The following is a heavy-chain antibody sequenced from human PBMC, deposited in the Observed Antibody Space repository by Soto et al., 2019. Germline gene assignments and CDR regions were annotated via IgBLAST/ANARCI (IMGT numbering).Heavy chain of an antibody. CDR1: GYTLTELS. D-gene: IGHD6-13*01. CDR3: ATHPTRYSSSWYRGYWFDP. CDR2: FDPEDGET. J-gene: IGHJ5*02. Sequence: ASVKVSCKVSGYTLTELSMHWVRQAPGKGLEWMGGFDPEDGETIYAQKFQGRVTMTEDTSTDTAYMELSSLRSEDTAVYYCATHPTRYSSSWYRGYWFDPWGRGTLVTVSS. V-gene: IGHV1-24*01.